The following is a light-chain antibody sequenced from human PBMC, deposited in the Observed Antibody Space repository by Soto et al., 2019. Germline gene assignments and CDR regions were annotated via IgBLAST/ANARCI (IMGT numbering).Light chain of an antibody. Sequence: QSVMTQPPSVSVAPGQRVTISCSGSSSNIGGNSVSWYQQLPGTAPKLLIYDDDKRPSGIPDRFSGSKSGTSATLGITGFQTGDEADYYCGSWDSNLSAYVFGTGTKLTVL. CDR3: GSWDSNLSAYV. CDR1: SSNIGGNS. V-gene: IGLV1-51*01. CDR2: DDD. J-gene: IGLJ1*01.